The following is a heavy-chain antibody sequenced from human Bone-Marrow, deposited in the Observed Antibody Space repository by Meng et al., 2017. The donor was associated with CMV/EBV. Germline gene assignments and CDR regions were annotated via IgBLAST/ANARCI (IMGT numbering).Heavy chain of an antibody. CDR2: INPSGGST. CDR1: GYTFTSYY. V-gene: IGHV1-46*01. J-gene: IGHJ6*02. D-gene: IGHD2-2*01. CDR3: AGRALGYCSSTSCYGYYYYGMAV. Sequence: ASVKVSCKASGYTFTSYYMHWVRQAPGQGLEWMGIINPSGGSTSYAQKFQGRVTMTRDTSTSTVYMELSSLRSEDTAVYYCAGRALGYCSSTSCYGYYYYGMAVWGQGPTVTIYS.